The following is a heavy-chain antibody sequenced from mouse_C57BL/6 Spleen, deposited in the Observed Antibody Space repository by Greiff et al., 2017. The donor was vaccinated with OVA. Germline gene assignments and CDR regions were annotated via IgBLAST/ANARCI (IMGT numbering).Heavy chain of an antibody. CDR1: GYTFTSYW. J-gene: IGHJ4*01. V-gene: IGHV1-72*01. CDR3: ARWGDHRDAMDY. CDR2: LDPDSGGT. Sequence: QVQLQQPGAELVKPGASVKLSCKASGYTFTSYWMHWVKQRPGRGLEWIGRLDPDSGGTKYNEKFKSKATLTVDKPSSTAYMQLSSLTSEDSAVDDCARWGDHRDAMDYWGQGTSVTVSS. D-gene: IGHD3-3*01.